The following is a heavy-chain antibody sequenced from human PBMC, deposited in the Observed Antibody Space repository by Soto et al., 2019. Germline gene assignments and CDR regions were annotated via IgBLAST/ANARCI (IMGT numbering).Heavy chain of an antibody. D-gene: IGHD3-3*01. CDR3: ARGPRFYVFGGGYSPNYYYYLDV. CDR2: INAGNGNT. CDR1: GYTFTSYA. Sequence: GASVKVSCKASGYTFTSYAMHWVRQAPGQRLEWMGWINAGNGNTKYSQKFQGRVTMTRNTSISTAYMELSSLRSEDTAVYYCARGPRFYVFGGGYSPNYYYYLDVRGKGTTVTVSS. J-gene: IGHJ6*03. V-gene: IGHV1-3*01.